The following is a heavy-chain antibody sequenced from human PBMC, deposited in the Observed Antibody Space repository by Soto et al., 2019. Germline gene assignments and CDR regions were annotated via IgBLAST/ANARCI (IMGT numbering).Heavy chain of an antibody. Sequence: GASVKVSCKASGCTFTSYGISWVRQAPGQGLEWMGWISAYNGNTNYAQKLQGRVTMTTDTSTSTAYMELRSLRSDDTAVYYCARDRGCSSTSCYAPRENCSGGSCYPYYYYYMDVWGKGTTVTVS. V-gene: IGHV1-18*01. CDR2: ISAYNGNT. CDR1: GCTFTSYG. J-gene: IGHJ6*03. D-gene: IGHD2-2*01. CDR3: ARDRGCSSTSCYAPRENCSGGSCYPYYYYYMDV.